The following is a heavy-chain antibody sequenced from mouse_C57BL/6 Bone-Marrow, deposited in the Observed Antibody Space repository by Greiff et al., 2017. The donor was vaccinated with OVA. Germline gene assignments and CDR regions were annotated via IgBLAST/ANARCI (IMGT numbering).Heavy chain of an antibody. Sequence: VQLQQSGPELVKPGASVKISCKASGYAFSSSWMNWVKQRPGKGLEWIGRIYPGDGDTNYNGKFKGKATLTADKSSSTAYMQLSSLTSEDSAVYFCARLRRDWFAYWGQGTLVTVSA. CDR2: IYPGDGDT. CDR3: ARLRRDWFAY. V-gene: IGHV1-82*01. D-gene: IGHD2-12*01. J-gene: IGHJ3*01. CDR1: GYAFSSSW.